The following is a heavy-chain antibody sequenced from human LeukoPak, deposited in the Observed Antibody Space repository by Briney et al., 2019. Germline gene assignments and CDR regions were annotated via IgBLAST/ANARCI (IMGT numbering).Heavy chain of an antibody. CDR3: AKYGATVTYYYFDY. Sequence: PGGSLRLSCVASGFTFSSYAMNWVRQAPGKGLEWVSTISGTGGSTYYADSVKGRFTISRDNSKNTLYLQMNSLRAEDTAVYYCAKYGATVTYYYFDYWGQGTLVTVSS. CDR1: GFTFSSYA. CDR2: ISGTGGST. V-gene: IGHV3-23*01. D-gene: IGHD4-17*01. J-gene: IGHJ4*02.